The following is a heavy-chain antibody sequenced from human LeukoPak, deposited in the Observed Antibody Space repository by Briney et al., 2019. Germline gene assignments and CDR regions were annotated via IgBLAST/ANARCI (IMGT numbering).Heavy chain of an antibody. CDR2: IIPIFGTA. J-gene: IGHJ6*03. CDR3: ARATPPYYYMDV. Sequence: SVKVSCKASGGTFSSYAISWVRQAPGQGLDWMGGIIPIFGTANYAQKFQGRVTITSDESTNKDYMELSSLRSEDRAVYYCARATPPYYYMDVWGKGTTVTVSS. V-gene: IGHV1-69*13. CDR1: GGTFSSYA.